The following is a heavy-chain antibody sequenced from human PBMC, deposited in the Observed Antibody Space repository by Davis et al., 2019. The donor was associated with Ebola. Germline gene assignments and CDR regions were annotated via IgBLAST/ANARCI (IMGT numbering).Heavy chain of an antibody. J-gene: IGHJ4*02. CDR1: GFTFNFYV. CDR2: IDGGDGST. D-gene: IGHD1-1*01. V-gene: IGHV3-23*01. Sequence: GGSLRLSCAGSGFTFNFYVMSWVRQAPGKGLEWVSAIDGGDGSTYYADSVKGRFTVSRDNSKNMLFLQLTSLRDDDTAVYYCAKETAAIPTRTDYWGQGALVTVSS. CDR3: AKETAAIPTRTDY.